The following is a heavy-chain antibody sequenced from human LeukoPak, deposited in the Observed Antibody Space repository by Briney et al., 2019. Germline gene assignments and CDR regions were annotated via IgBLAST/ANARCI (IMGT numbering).Heavy chain of an antibody. Sequence: GGSLRLSCAASGFTFSNYGMHWVRQAPGKGLEWVAVIWYDGSNKYYADSVKGRFTISRDNAKNSLYLQMNSLGAEDTAVYYCARRGTSSSWAHFDYWGQGTLVTVSS. D-gene: IGHD6-13*01. CDR3: ARRGTSSSWAHFDY. CDR1: GFTFSNYG. V-gene: IGHV3-33*01. CDR2: IWYDGSNK. J-gene: IGHJ4*02.